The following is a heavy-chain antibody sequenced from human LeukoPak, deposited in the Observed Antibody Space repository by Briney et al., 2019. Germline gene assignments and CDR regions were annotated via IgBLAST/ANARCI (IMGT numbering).Heavy chain of an antibody. Sequence: PGGSLRLSCAASGFTFSSYWMSWVRQAPGKGLEWVANIKQDGSEKYYVDSVKGRFTISRDNAKNPLYLQMNSLRAEDTAVYYCARYGPFLEWLSYYYSYYMDVWGKGTTVTVSS. V-gene: IGHV3-7*01. D-gene: IGHD3-3*02. CDR1: GFTFSSYW. CDR2: IKQDGSEK. CDR3: ARYGPFLEWLSYYYSYYMDV. J-gene: IGHJ6*03.